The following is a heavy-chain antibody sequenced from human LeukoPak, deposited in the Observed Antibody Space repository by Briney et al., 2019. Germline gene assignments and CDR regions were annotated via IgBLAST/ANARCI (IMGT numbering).Heavy chain of an antibody. CDR2: INQDGSEK. Sequence: GGSLRLSCAASGFTFRSYWMSWVRQAPGKGLKWVANINQDGSEKYYVDSVKGRFTISRDNAENSLYLQMNSLRVEDTAVYYCANAYSGSSDYWGQGTLVTVSS. V-gene: IGHV3-7*01. D-gene: IGHD1-26*01. CDR1: GFTFRSYW. CDR3: ANAYSGSSDY. J-gene: IGHJ4*02.